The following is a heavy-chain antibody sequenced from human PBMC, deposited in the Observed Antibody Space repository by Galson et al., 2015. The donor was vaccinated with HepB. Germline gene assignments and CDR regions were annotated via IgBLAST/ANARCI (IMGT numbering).Heavy chain of an antibody. D-gene: IGHD2-21*01. J-gene: IGHJ3*02. CDR2: IYYSGST. V-gene: IGHV4-30-4*01. CDR3: ARDHIVVDQNSDDAFDI. Sequence: TLSLTCTVSGGSISSGDYYWSWIRQPPGKGLEWIGYIYYSGSTYYNPSLKSRVTISVDTSKNQFSLKLSSVTAADTAVYYCARDHIVVDQNSDDAFDIWGQGTMVTVSS. CDR1: GGSISSGDYY.